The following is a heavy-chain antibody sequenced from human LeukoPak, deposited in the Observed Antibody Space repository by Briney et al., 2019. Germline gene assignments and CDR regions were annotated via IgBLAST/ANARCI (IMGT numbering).Heavy chain of an antibody. Sequence: GGSLRPSCAASGFTFSSYSMNWVRQAPGKGLEWVSYISSSSSTIYYADSVKGRFTISRDNAKNSLYLQMNSLTAEDTAAYYCARDRGPLDYWGQGTLVTVSS. V-gene: IGHV3-48*01. CDR3: ARDRGPLDY. CDR2: ISSSSSTI. J-gene: IGHJ4*02. CDR1: GFTFSSYS. D-gene: IGHD5-12*01.